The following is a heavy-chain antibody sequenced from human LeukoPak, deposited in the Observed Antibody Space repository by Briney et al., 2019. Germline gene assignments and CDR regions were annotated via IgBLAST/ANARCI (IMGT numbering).Heavy chain of an antibody. Sequence: SQTLSLTCTVSGGSISNGGYYWSWIRQHPGKGLEWIGYIYYSGSTYYNPSHKSRVTISVDTSKNQFSLKLSSVTAADTAVYYCASPGIAAAGTKAFDIWGQGTMVTVSS. CDR3: ASPGIAAAGTKAFDI. V-gene: IGHV4-31*03. CDR1: GGSISNGGYY. CDR2: IYYSGST. J-gene: IGHJ3*02. D-gene: IGHD6-13*01.